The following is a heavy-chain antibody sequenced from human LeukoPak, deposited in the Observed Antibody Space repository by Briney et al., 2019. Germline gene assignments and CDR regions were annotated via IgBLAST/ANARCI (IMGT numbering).Heavy chain of an antibody. Sequence: PGGSLRLSCAASGFTFTYAYMSWVRQAPARGLDCVGRIKSKTDGGTTDYAAPVKGRFTISRDDSNKTLHLQMNSLKTEDTGVYYCTTDAPYYGSGSYFSDFQHWGQGTLVTVSS. CDR1: GFTFTYAY. D-gene: IGHD3-10*01. J-gene: IGHJ1*01. CDR2: IKSKTDGGTT. V-gene: IGHV3-15*01. CDR3: TTDAPYYGSGSYFSDFQH.